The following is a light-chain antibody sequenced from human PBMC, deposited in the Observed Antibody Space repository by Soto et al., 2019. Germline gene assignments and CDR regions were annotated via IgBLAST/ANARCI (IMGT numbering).Light chain of an antibody. J-gene: IGKJ5*01. CDR1: QSVSTSC. CDR2: GAS. Sequence: EIVLTQSPGTLSLSPGERATLSCRASQSVSTSCLAWYQQKGGQAPRLLIYGASSRATGIPDRFSGSGSGTDFTLTISGLETEASAGYSCQQYGSSPQTFGQGTRLDIE. V-gene: IGKV3-20*01. CDR3: QQYGSSPQT.